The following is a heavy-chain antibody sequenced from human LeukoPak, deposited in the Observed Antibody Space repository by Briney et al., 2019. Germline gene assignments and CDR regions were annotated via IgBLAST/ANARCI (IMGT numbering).Heavy chain of an antibody. J-gene: IGHJ4*02. V-gene: IGHV1-69*13. D-gene: IGHD1-1*01. CDR1: GYTFTSYG. CDR2: IIPIFDTP. Sequence: SVKVSCKASGYTFTSYGISWVRQAPGQGLEWMGGIIPIFDTPYYAQNFQDRFTITADESTSTAYMELTSLRSEDTAMYYCARVGFTTGFDYWGQGTLVTVSS. CDR3: ARVGFTTGFDY.